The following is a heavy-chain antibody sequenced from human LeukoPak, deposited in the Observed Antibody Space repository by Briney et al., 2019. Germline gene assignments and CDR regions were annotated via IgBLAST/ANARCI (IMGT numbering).Heavy chain of an antibody. CDR2: ISSNGGST. V-gene: IGHV3-64*01. CDR1: GFTFSSYA. CDR3: AKGFYLLRLGESPFDY. D-gene: IGHD3-16*01. Sequence: GGSLRLSCAASGFTFSSYAMHWVRQAPGKGLEYVSAISSNGGSTYYANSVKGRFTISRDNSKNTLYLQMNSLRAEDTAVYYCAKGFYLLRLGESPFDYWGQGTLVTVSS. J-gene: IGHJ4*02.